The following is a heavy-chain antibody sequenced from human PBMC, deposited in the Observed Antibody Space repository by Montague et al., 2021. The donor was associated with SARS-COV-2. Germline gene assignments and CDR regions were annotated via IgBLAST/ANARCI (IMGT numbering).Heavy chain of an antibody. D-gene: IGHD6-25*01. V-gene: IGHV4-61*02. J-gene: IGHJ5*02. CDR1: IGSISSGSYY. CDR3: ARDGYSSGWNGLHWFDP. Sequence: TLSLTCTVSIGSISSGSYYWSWIRQPAGKGLEWIGRIYTSGSTNYNPPLKSRVTISVDTPKNQFSLKLSSVTAADTAVYYRARDGYSSGWNGLHWFDPWGQGTMVTVSS. CDR2: IYTSGST.